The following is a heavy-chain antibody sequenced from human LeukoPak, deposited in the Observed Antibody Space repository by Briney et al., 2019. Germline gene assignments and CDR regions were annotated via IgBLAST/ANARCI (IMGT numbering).Heavy chain of an antibody. CDR2: ISSSSSYI. CDR3: ARGSCSSTSCYWDYYYMDV. V-gene: IGHV3-21*01. CDR1: GFTFSSYS. J-gene: IGHJ6*03. D-gene: IGHD2-2*01. Sequence: GGSLRLSCAASGFTFSSYSMNWVRQAPGKGLEWVSSISSSSSYIYYADSVKGRFTISRDNAKNSLYLQMNSLRAEDTAVYYCARGSCSSTSCYWDYYYMDVWGKGTTVTVSS.